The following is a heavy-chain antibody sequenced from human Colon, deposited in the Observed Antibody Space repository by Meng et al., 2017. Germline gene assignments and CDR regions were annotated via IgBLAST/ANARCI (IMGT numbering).Heavy chain of an antibody. D-gene: IGHD3-10*01. CDR2: MSSSGDS. J-gene: IGHJ4*02. CDR1: GDSISNYF. Sequence: SETLSLTCTVSGDSISNYFWTWIRQPAGKGLEWIGRMSSSGDSNYNPSLKSRVTMSVATSKNQFSLKLISVTAADTAIYYCAREYGSGRYFDYWGQGTLVTVSS. CDR3: AREYGSGRYFDY. V-gene: IGHV4-4*07.